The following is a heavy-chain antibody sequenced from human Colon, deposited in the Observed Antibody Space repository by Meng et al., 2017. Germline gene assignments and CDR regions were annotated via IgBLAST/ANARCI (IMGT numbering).Heavy chain of an antibody. J-gene: IGHJ4*02. V-gene: IGHV4-61*01. D-gene: IGHD3-10*01. Sequence: QVQLQESGPGLVRPSVTLSLTCTVSGGSVSSGSYYWSWIRQPPGKGLEWIGYIYYTGSTNYNPSLKSRVTISVDTSKNQFSLKLSSVTAADTAMYYCATIRGFLYGYSDDWGQGTLVTVSS. CDR2: IYYTGST. CDR3: ATIRGFLYGYSDD. CDR1: GGSVSSGSYY.